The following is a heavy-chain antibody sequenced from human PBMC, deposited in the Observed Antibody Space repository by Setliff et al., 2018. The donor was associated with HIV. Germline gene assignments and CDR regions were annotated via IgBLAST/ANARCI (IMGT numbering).Heavy chain of an antibody. J-gene: IGHJ4*02. CDR2: IIPSLGTA. CDR3: ARDAGYSGSAWNY. Sequence: GASVKVSCKSSGDTFTGYTITRVRQAPGQGLEWMGGIIPSLGTANYAQRFKGRVTFTADASTSTVYMELNSLRSEDTAMYYCARDAGYSGSAWNYWGQGTLVTVSS. CDR1: GDTFTGYT. V-gene: IGHV1-69*13. D-gene: IGHD5-12*01.